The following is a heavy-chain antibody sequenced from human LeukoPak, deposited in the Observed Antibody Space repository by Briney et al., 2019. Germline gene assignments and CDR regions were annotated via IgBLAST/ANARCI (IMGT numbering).Heavy chain of an antibody. J-gene: IGHJ6*02. CDR3: ARLKCVSTTCPSRYVMDV. Sequence: SETLSLTCSVSGGSISSYYWSWIRQPPGKGLEYIGYIYYSGSTNYNPSLKSRVTISVDTSKDQFSLNLTSVTAADTAVYYCARLKCVSTTCPSRYVMDVWGQGTTVTVSS. D-gene: IGHD2-2*01. CDR2: IYYSGST. V-gene: IGHV4-59*01. CDR1: GGSISSYY.